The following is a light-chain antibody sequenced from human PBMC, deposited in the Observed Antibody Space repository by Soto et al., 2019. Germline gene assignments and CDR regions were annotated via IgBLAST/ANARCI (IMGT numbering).Light chain of an antibody. V-gene: IGKV3-20*01. CDR1: RSVSSNY. Sequence: EIVLTQSPGTLSLSPGERATLSCRASRSVSSNYLAWFQQKPGQAPRVLIYGASTRATDIPDRFSGSGSGTDLALTISRLRPEDSAVYFCQQYGSAPLTFGGGTKLEIK. CDR2: GAS. J-gene: IGKJ4*01. CDR3: QQYGSAPLT.